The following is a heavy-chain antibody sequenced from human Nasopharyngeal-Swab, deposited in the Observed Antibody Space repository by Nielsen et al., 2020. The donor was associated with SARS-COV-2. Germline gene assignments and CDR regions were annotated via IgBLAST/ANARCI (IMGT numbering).Heavy chain of an antibody. Sequence: GGSLRLSCAASGFTFINYNFNWVRQAPGKALERVSSISSSSSYIYYADSVNGRFTISRDNAKNSLYLQMNSLRAEDTAVYYCARDGLDYDFWSAYFMDVWGQGTTVTVSS. CDR2: ISSSSSYI. D-gene: IGHD3-3*01. J-gene: IGHJ6*02. CDR1: GFTFINYN. CDR3: ARDGLDYDFWSAYFMDV. V-gene: IGHV3-21*01.